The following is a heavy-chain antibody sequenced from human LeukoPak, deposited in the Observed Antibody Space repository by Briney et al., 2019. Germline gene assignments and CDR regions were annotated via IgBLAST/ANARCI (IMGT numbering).Heavy chain of an antibody. CDR1: GYTFTDYF. Sequence: ASVKVSCKVSGYTFTDYFIHWVRQAPGQGLEWMGWINPNGGGTNNAQKLQGRVTMTRDTTISTVYMELSSLRSDDTAVYYCTRVITGAVAYAYWGQGTLVTVSS. CDR2: INPNGGGT. CDR3: TRVITGAVAYAY. J-gene: IGHJ4*02. D-gene: IGHD1-20*01. V-gene: IGHV1-2*02.